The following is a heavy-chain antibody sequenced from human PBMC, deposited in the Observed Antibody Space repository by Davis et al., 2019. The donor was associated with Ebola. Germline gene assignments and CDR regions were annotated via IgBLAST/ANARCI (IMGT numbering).Heavy chain of an antibody. D-gene: IGHD5-24*01. CDR3: ATGRDGYNLNY. J-gene: IGHJ4*02. Sequence: ASVKVSCKASGYTFTRAAMNWVRQAPGQGLEWMGWINTNTGNPTYAQGFTGRFVFSLDTSVSTAYLQISSLKAEVTAVYYCATGRDGYNLNYWGQGTLVTVSS. CDR2: INTNTGNP. V-gene: IGHV7-4-1*02. CDR1: GYTFTRAA.